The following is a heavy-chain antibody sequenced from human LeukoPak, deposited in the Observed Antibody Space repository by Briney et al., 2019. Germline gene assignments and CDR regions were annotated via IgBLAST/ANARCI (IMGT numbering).Heavy chain of an antibody. V-gene: IGHV3-30*02. CDR1: GFTFSSYA. CDR2: IRHDGSYQ. D-gene: IGHD6-19*01. CDR3: AKNRDSSDYPRDFDY. J-gene: IGHJ4*02. Sequence: GGSLRLSCAASGFTFSSYAMSWVRQTPGKGLEWVAFIRHDGSYQQYADSVKGRFTVSRDNSKDTVYLQMNSLRTEDTAVYYCAKNRDSSDYPRDFDYWGQGTLVTVSS.